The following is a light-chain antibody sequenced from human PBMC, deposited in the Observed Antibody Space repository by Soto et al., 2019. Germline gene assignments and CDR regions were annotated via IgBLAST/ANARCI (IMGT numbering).Light chain of an antibody. V-gene: IGKV1-39*01. CDR1: QSVATS. Sequence: DIQMTQSPSSLSASVGDRVTITCRTSQSVATSLNWYYQSPGKAPKLLIYAASNLHSGVPSRFGGSGSVTDFTLAISSLHPEDFATYCCQQSYSTPISFGGGTKVEI. J-gene: IGKJ4*01. CDR2: AAS. CDR3: QQSYSTPIS.